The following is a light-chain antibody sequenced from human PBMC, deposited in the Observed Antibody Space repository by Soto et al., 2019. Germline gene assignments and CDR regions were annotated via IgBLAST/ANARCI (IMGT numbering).Light chain of an antibody. V-gene: IGKV1-12*01. CDR1: QGIYSW. CDR3: QQLNSFPLT. CDR2: AAS. Sequence: DIQMTQSPSTLSGSVGDRVTITCRASQGIYSWIAWYQQKPGRAPKLLIYAASNLQSGVPVRFSGSGSGTDFILSIKSLQPEDVATYYCQQLNSFPLTFGQGTRLEIK. J-gene: IGKJ5*01.